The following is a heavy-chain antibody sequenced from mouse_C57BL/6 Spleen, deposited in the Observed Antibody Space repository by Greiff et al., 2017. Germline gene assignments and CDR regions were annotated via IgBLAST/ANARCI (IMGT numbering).Heavy chain of an antibody. CDR1: GFTFRNYW. V-gene: IGHV6-3*01. D-gene: IGHD4-1*01. CDR2: IRLKSDNYAT. Sequence: EVKLMESGGGLVQPGGSMKLSCVASGFTFRNYWLNWVRQSPEKGLEWVAQIRLKSDNYATHYAESVKGRFTIARDDSKSSGYLQMNNLRAEDTGIYYRTTWDNYWGQGTTLTVSS. J-gene: IGHJ2*01. CDR3: TTWDNY.